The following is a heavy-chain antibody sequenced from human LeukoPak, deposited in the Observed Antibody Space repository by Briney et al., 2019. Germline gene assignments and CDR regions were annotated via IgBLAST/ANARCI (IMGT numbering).Heavy chain of an antibody. CDR3: ARGVLRFGDPPGDFDY. D-gene: IGHD3-10*01. J-gene: IGHJ4*02. CDR2: INTDGSST. CDR1: GFTFSSYW. Sequence: GGSLRLSCAASGFTFSSYWMHWVRQAPGKGLVWVSRINTDGSSTSYADSVKGRFTISRDNSKNTLYLQMNSLRAEDTAVYYCARGVLRFGDPPGDFDYWGQGTLVTVSS. V-gene: IGHV3-74*01.